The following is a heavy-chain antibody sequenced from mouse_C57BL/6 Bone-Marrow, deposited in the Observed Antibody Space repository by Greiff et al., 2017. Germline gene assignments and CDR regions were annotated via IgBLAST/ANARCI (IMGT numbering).Heavy chain of an antibody. J-gene: IGHJ1*03. CDR1: GYTFTSHW. Sequence: QVQLKESGPELVRPGASVKISCKAPGYTFTSHWMQWVRQRPGQGREWIGEIFHGSGSTYYSEKFKGKATLTVDPSSSTAYMQLSSLTSEDSAVYFCARYLWLREDWYFDVWGTGTTVTGSS. V-gene: IGHV1-56*01. CDR3: ARYLWLREDWYFDV. CDR2: IFHGSGST. D-gene: IGHD2-2*01.